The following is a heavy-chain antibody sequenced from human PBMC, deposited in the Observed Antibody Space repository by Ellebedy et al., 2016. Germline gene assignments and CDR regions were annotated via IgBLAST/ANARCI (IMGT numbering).Heavy chain of an antibody. J-gene: IGHJ4*02. CDR2: INTGYGNT. D-gene: IGHD5-12*01. CDR1: GYIFTAYA. Sequence: ASVKVSCKASGYIFTAYAMHWVRQAPGQRLEWMGWINTGYGNTKYSKKFQGRVTITEDTSARTAYLELSSLRSEDTAVYYCARGSYSCYDPFDSWGQGTLVTVSS. CDR3: ARGSYSCYDPFDS. V-gene: IGHV1-3*04.